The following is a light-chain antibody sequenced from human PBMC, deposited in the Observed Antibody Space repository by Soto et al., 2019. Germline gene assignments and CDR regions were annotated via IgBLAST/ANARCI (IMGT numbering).Light chain of an antibody. V-gene: IGKV3-20*01. CDR2: GAS. Sequence: EIVLTQSPGTLSLSPGERATLSCRASQSVSSSYLAWYQQKPGQAPRLLIYGASSRATGIPDRFSVSGSVTDFNLTISRLEPEDFAVYYCQQYGSSPITFGQGTRLESK. CDR3: QQYGSSPIT. CDR1: QSVSSSY. J-gene: IGKJ5*01.